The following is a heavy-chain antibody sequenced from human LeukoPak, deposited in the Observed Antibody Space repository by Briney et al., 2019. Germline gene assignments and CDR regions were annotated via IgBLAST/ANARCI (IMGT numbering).Heavy chain of an antibody. V-gene: IGHV3-7*01. J-gene: IGHJ6*03. CDR2: IKQDGSEK. CDR1: GFTFSGYW. CDR3: ARAPTYYYYMDV. Sequence: PGGSLRLSCAASGFTFSGYWMSWVRQAPGKGLEWVANIKQDGSEKYYVDSVKGRFTISRDNAKNSLYLQMNSLRAEDTAVYYCARAPTYYYYMDVWGKGTTVTISS.